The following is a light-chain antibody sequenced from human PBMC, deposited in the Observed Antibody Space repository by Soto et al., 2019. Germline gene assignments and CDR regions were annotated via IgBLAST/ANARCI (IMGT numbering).Light chain of an antibody. CDR2: DAS. V-gene: IGKV3-11*01. CDR3: QTRNNWRPPIT. J-gene: IGKJ5*01. Sequence: EIVLTQSPATLSLSPGERATLSCRASQSVSSYLAWYQQKPGQAPRLLIYDASNRATGIPARFSGSGSATALTLTRSSLGLKVIAVDSCQTRNNWRPPITFGKGTRREI. CDR1: QSVSSY.